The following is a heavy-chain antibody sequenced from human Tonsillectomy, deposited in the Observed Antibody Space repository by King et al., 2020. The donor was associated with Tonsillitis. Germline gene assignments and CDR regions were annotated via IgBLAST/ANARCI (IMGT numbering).Heavy chain of an antibody. CDR2: IKDNTDGGAT. J-gene: IGHJ4*02. CDR1: GLTFSNTW. V-gene: IGHV3-15*01. Sequence: VQLVESGGGLIRPGGSLILPCAASGLTFSNTWMSWVRQARGKGRDGFGRIKDNTDGGATEYAGTVKGSFTISRDESKNMLYLQMNSLKTEDTAVYYCTTDGLFEAWGQGTLVTVSS. CDR3: TTDGLFEA. D-gene: IGHD3-10*01.